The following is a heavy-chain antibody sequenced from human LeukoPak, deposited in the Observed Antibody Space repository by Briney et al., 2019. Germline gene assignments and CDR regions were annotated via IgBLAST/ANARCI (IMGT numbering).Heavy chain of an antibody. CDR2: IYHSGST. CDR3: ARAMIVVNWHFDL. Sequence: KTSQTLSLTCAVSGGSISSGGYSWSWIRQPPGKGLEWIGYIYHSGSTYYNPSLKSRVTISVDRSKNQFSLKLSSVTAADTAMYYCARAMIVVNWHFDLWGRGTLVTVSS. J-gene: IGHJ2*01. D-gene: IGHD3-22*01. V-gene: IGHV4-30-2*01. CDR1: GGSISSGGYS.